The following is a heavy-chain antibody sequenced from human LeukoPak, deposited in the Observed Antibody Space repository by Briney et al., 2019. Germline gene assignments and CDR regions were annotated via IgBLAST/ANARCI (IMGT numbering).Heavy chain of an antibody. CDR1: GGTFSSYA. Sequence: GGSLRLSCAASGGTFSSYAISWVRQAPGQGLEWMGRIIPIFGIANYAQKFQGRVTITADKSTSTAYMELSSLRSEDTAVYYCAREKGVGPPDYWGQGTLVTVSS. CDR3: AREKGVGPPDY. CDR2: IIPIFGIA. D-gene: IGHD3-10*01. V-gene: IGHV1-69*04. J-gene: IGHJ4*02.